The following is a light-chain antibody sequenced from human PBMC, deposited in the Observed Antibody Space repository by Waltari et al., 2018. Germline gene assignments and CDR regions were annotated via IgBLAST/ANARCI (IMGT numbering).Light chain of an antibody. J-gene: IGLJ2*01. V-gene: IGLV3-21*04. CDR2: DDI. CDR3: QIWDKTTNHLI. CDR1: SIGRTR. Sequence: SFGLTPAPSVSVAPGKTASITCGGSSIGRTRFHVYQQVPGQAPVLVIFDDIDRPSEIPERFSGSKSGDTATLIIDRVEAGDEADYYCQIWDKTTNHLILGAGTRLTVL.